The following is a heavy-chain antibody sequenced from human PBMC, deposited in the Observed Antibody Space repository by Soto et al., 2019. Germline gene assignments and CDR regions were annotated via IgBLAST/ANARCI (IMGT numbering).Heavy chain of an antibody. J-gene: IGHJ4*02. CDR1: GYTLTELS. V-gene: IGHV1-24*01. CDR3: ATVALGYYDSSGYPLDY. Sequence: ASVKVSCKVSGYTLTELSMHWVRQAPGKGLEWMGGFDPEDGETIYAQKFQGRVTMTEDTSTDTAYMELSSLRSEDTAVYYCATVALGYYDSSGYPLDYWGQGTLVTVSS. D-gene: IGHD3-22*01. CDR2: FDPEDGET.